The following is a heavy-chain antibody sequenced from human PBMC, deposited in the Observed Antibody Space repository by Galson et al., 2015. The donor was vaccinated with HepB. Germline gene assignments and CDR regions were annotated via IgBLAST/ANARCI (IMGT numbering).Heavy chain of an antibody. CDR1: GFTFSSYA. CDR3: ARDRQVRGVGEYYFDY. D-gene: IGHD3-10*01. V-gene: IGHV3-30*04. Sequence: SLRLSCAAPGFTFSSYAMHWVRQAPGKGLEWVAVISYDGSNKFYADSVKGRFTISRDNSKNTLYLQMNSLRAEDTALYYCARDRQVRGVGEYYFDYWGQGTLVTVSS. J-gene: IGHJ4*02. CDR2: ISYDGSNK.